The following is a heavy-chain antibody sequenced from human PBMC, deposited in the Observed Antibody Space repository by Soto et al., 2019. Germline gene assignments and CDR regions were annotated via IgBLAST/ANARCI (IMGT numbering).Heavy chain of an antibody. Sequence: QVQLQESGPGLVKPSETLSLTCTVSGGSISSYYWSWIRQPPGKGLEWIGYIYYSGSTNYNSYLKSLTTVSVDTSKTHSSITPSLKLSSVTASDTAVYYCARRGGDYFDYWGQGTLVTVSS. CDR2: IYYSGST. V-gene: IGHV4-59*08. J-gene: IGHJ4*02. CDR1: GGSISSYY. D-gene: IGHD3-16*01. CDR3: ARRGGDYFDY.